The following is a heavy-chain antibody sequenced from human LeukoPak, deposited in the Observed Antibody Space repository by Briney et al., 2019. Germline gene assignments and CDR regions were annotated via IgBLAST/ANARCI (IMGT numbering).Heavy chain of an antibody. Sequence: ASVKVSCKASGYTFTSYYMHWVRQAPGQGLEWMGIINPSGCSTSYAQKFQGRVTMTRDTSTSTVYMELSSLRSEDTAVYYCARDDLSAGVDYWGQGTLVTVSS. D-gene: IGHD3-10*01. J-gene: IGHJ4*02. CDR2: INPSGCST. CDR1: GYTFTSYY. CDR3: ARDDLSAGVDY. V-gene: IGHV1-46*01.